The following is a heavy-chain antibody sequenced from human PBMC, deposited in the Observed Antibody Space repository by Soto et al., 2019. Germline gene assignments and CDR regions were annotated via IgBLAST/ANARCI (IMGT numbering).Heavy chain of an antibody. CDR1: GFTFSSYG. D-gene: IGHD3-22*01. V-gene: IGHV3-33*01. CDR3: ARAGSTMIVVAPNDY. CDR2: IWYDGSNK. J-gene: IGHJ4*02. Sequence: PGGSLRLSCAASGFTFSSYGMHWVRQAPGKGLEWVAVIWYDGSNKYYADYVKGRFTISRDNSKNTLYLQMDSLRAEDTAVYYCARAGSTMIVVAPNDYWGQGTLVTVSS.